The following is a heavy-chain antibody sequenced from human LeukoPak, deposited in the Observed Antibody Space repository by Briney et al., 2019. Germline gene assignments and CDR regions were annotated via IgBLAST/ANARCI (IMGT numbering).Heavy chain of an antibody. J-gene: IGHJ5*02. D-gene: IGHD2-15*01. V-gene: IGHV4-34*01. CDR3: ARGPYCSGGSCYYNWFDP. CDR1: GGSFSGYY. CDR2: TNHSGST. Sequence: SETLSLTCAVYGGSFSGYYWSWIRQPPGKGLEWIGETNHSGSTNYNPSLKSRVTISVDTSKNQFSLKLSSVTAADTAVYYCARGPYCSGGSCYYNWFDPWGQGTLVTVSS.